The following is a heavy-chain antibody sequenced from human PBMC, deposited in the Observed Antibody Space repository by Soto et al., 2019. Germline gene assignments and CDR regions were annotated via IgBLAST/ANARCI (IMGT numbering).Heavy chain of an antibody. J-gene: IGHJ3*02. Sequence: VQLQESGPGLVKPSETLSLTCTVSGDSIRSNYWYWIRQPPGPGLEWIGYIFYSGSTYYNPSLKSRVTISLDTSENQFSLNSTSVTAADTAVYYCSGGPWLKGALHILCQGTLVTVS. CDR2: IFYSGST. CDR1: GDSIRSNY. D-gene: IGHD3-10*01. CDR3: SGGPWLKGALHI. V-gene: IGHV4-59*01.